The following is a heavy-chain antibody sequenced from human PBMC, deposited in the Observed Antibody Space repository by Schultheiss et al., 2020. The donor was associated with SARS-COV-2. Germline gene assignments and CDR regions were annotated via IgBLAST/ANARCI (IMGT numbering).Heavy chain of an antibody. CDR2: VSYGGTNK. CDR1: GFTFSSYG. J-gene: IGHJ6*02. D-gene: IGHD4-17*01. CDR3: ARGPVTTDIDYYYYGMDV. Sequence: GGSLRLSCAASGFTFSSYGMHWVRQAPGKGLEWVAVVSYGGTNKYYADSVKGRFTISRDNSNNTLYLQMNSLRPEDTAVYYCARGPVTTDIDYYYYGMDVWGQGTTVTVSS. V-gene: IGHV3-30*05.